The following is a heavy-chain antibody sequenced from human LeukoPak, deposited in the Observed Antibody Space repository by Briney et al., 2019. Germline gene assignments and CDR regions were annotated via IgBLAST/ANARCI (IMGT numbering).Heavy chain of an antibody. CDR2: ISWDGGST. D-gene: IGHD3-22*01. V-gene: IGHV3-43*01. Sequence: GGSLRLSCAASGFTFDDYTMHWVRQAPGKGLEWVSLISWDGGSTYYADSVKGRFTISRDNSKNSLYLQMNSLRAEDTAVYYCARDQVSGGSYDSSGYLGYWGQGTLVTVSS. J-gene: IGHJ4*02. CDR3: ARDQVSGGSYDSSGYLGY. CDR1: GFTFDDYT.